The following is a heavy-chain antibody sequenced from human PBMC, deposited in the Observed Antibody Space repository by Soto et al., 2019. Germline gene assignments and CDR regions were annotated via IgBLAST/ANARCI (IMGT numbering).Heavy chain of an antibody. V-gene: IGHV4-34*01. CDR2: INHSGST. J-gene: IGHJ4*02. Sequence: PAETLSLTCAVDGRSFSGYYWTWIRQPPGTGLEWIGEINHSGSTNYNPSLKSRVTISVDTSKNQFSLKLTSVTAADTAVYYCARDKITGLFDYWGQGTLVTVSS. D-gene: IGHD2-8*02. CDR3: ARDKITGLFDY. CDR1: GRSFSGYY.